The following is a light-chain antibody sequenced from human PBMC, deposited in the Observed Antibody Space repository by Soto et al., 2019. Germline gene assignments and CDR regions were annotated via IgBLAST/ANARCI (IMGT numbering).Light chain of an antibody. CDR1: QSISSY. CDR2: AAS. V-gene: IGKV1-39*01. CDR3: QQSYSTPQT. J-gene: IGKJ1*01. Sequence: DIQMTQSPSSLSAYAGDRVTITCRASQSISSYLNWYQQKPGKAPKLLIYAASSLQSGVPSRFSGSGSGTDFTLTISSLQPEDFATYYCQQSYSTPQTFGQGTKV.